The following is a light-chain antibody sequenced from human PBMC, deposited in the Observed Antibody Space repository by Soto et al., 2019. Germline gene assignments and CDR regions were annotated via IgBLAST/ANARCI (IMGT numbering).Light chain of an antibody. CDR2: DVS. CDR3: QQRYNWPRVT. V-gene: IGKV3-11*01. CDR1: QSVSNS. J-gene: IGKJ5*01. Sequence: EIVLTQSPATLSLSPGERVTLSCRASQSVSNSLAWYQQKPGQPPRLLIYDVSNRATGIPARFSGSGSGTDFTLTITSLEPEDFAVYFCQQRYNWPRVTFAQGTRLEIK.